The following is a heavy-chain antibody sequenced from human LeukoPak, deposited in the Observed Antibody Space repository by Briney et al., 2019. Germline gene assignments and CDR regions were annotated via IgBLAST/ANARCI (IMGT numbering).Heavy chain of an antibody. CDR1: GFIFSSYW. V-gene: IGHV3-9*01. J-gene: IGHJ4*02. D-gene: IGHD1-26*01. Sequence: GGSLRLSCAASGFIFSSYWMSWVRQAPGKGLEWVSGIGWNSASIDYADSVKGRFTISRDNAKNSLYLQMNSLRDEDTALYYCAKDLRYSGSYLFDCWGQGTLVTVSS. CDR3: AKDLRYSGSYLFDC. CDR2: IGWNSASI.